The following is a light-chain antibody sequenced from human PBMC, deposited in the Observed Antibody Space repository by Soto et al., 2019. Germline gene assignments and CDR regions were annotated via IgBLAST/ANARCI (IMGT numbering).Light chain of an antibody. CDR1: GSDVGSYNY. V-gene: IGLV2-14*01. CDR2: EVS. J-gene: IGLJ1*01. Sequence: QSVLTQPASVSGSPGQSITISCTGTGSDVGSYNYVSWYQHHPGKAPKLMISEVSNRPSGVSNRFSGSKSGNTASLTISGLQTEDEADYYCSSFTSSSTGFFVFGTGTKVTAL. CDR3: SSFTSSSTGFFV.